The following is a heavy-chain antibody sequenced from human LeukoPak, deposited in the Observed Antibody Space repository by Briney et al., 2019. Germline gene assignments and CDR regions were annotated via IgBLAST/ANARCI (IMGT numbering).Heavy chain of an antibody. CDR2: ISHDGSNK. CDR1: GNYW. V-gene: IGHV3-30*03. Sequence: GGSLRLSCAASGNYWMHWVRQTPGKGLEWVAVISHDGSNKEYGGSVKGRFTISRDNSKKTVYLQMNSLRVEDTAMYYCARDAGGFRLGELYQYHYYGMDVWGQGTTVTVSS. D-gene: IGHD3-16*01. CDR3: ARDAGGFRLGELYQYHYYGMDV. J-gene: IGHJ6*02.